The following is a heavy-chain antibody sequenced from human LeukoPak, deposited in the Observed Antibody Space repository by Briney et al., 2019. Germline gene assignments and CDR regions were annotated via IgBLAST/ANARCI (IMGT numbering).Heavy chain of an antibody. Sequence: GGSLRLSCAASGFTVSSNYMSWVRQAPGKGLEWVSVIYSGGSTYYADSVKGRFTISRDNSKNTLYLQMDSLRAEDTAVYYCARDGPEGVAAAGYYYYGMDVWAQGTTATVSS. CDR2: IYSGGST. D-gene: IGHD6-13*01. CDR1: GFTVSSNY. V-gene: IGHV3-53*01. J-gene: IGHJ6*02. CDR3: ARDGPEGVAAAGYYYYGMDV.